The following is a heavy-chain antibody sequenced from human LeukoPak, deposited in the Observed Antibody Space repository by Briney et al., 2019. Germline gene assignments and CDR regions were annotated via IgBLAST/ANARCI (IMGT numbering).Heavy chain of an antibody. CDR2: IIPIFGTA. CDR1: GGTFSSYA. V-gene: IGHV1-69*13. Sequence: ASVKLSCKASGGTFSSYAISWVRHAHGQGLEWMGGIIPIFGTANYAHKFQGRGTITADESTSTTYMELSSLRSEDTAVYYCARGDTRGYSYGSPTAYDYWGQGTLVTVSS. D-gene: IGHD5-18*01. CDR3: ARGDTRGYSYGSPTAYDY. J-gene: IGHJ4*02.